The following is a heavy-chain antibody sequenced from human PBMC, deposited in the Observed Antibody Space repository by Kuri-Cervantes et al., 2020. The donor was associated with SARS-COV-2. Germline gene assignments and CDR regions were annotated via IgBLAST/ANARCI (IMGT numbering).Heavy chain of an antibody. Sequence: ASVKVSCKVSGYTLTELSMDWVRQAPGKGLEWMGGFDPEDGETIYAQKFQGRVTMTEDTSTDTAYMELSSLRSEDTAVYYCATDHIAAAGLFDHWGQGTLVTVSS. D-gene: IGHD6-13*01. CDR2: FDPEDGET. V-gene: IGHV1-24*01. J-gene: IGHJ4*02. CDR3: ATDHIAAAGLFDH. CDR1: GYTLTELS.